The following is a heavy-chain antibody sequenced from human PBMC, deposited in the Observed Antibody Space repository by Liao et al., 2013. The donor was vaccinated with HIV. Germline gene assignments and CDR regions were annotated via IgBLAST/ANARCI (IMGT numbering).Heavy chain of an antibody. Sequence: QVQLQESGPGLVKPSETLSLTCSVSGGSITSHYWSWIRQPPGKGLEWIGYIYYSGSTNYNPSLKSRVTISVDTSKNQFSLKLRSVTAADSAVYYCARNGIVATISDAFDIWGQGTLVTVSS. D-gene: IGHD5-12*01. CDR2: IYYSGST. J-gene: IGHJ3*02. CDR3: ARNGIVATISDAFDI. V-gene: IGHV4-59*11. CDR1: GGSITSHY.